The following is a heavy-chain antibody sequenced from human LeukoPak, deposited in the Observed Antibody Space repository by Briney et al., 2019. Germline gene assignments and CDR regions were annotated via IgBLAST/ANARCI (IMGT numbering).Heavy chain of an antibody. J-gene: IGHJ1*01. V-gene: IGHV3-7*01. D-gene: IGHD2-21*01. CDR1: GFTFSTYW. CDR3: ARDSRTFPY. CDR2: IKQDESEK. Sequence: GGSLRLSCAASGFTFSTYWMSWVRQSPGKGLEWVANIKQDESEKNYVDSVKGRFTISRDNAKNSLYLQMNSLRVEDTAVYYCARDSRTFPYWGQGTLVIVSS.